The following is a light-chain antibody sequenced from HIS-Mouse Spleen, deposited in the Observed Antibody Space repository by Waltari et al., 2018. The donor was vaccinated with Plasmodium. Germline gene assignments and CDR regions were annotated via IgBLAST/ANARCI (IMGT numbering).Light chain of an antibody. Sequence: QSALTQPRSVSGSPGQSVTISCTGTSSDVGGYNYVPWYQQHPGKAPKLMIYYVSKRPSGVPDRFSGSKSGNTASLTISGLQAEDEADYYCCSYAGSYTYVFGTGTKVTVL. CDR1: SSDVGGYNY. CDR2: YVS. J-gene: IGLJ1*01. V-gene: IGLV2-11*01. CDR3: CSYAGSYTYV.